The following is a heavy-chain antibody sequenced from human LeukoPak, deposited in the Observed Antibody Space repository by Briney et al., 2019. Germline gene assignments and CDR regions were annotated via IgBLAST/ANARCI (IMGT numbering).Heavy chain of an antibody. CDR1: GGSLSSYY. Sequence: SETLSLTCTVSGGSLSSYYWSWIRQPAGKGLEFIGRIYVTGITNCNPSLQSRVTMSVDTSNNQFSLRLSSVTAADTAVYYCARSPQGTATTANWLDPWGQGTLVTVSS. J-gene: IGHJ5*02. CDR2: IYVTGIT. D-gene: IGHD4-17*01. V-gene: IGHV4-4*07. CDR3: ARSPQGTATTANWLDP.